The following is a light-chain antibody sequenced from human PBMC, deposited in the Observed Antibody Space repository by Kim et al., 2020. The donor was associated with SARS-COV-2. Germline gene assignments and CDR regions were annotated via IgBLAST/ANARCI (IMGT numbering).Light chain of an antibody. V-gene: IGLV3-19*01. CDR3: NTRDSSGNHL. Sequence: ALRQTVMITCQGHILQNFYASWYQQKPGQAPLLVIYATHHRPSGVPDRFSCSSSDDTSSLTITGAQAEDEADYYCNTRDSSGNHLFGGGTQLTVL. J-gene: IGLJ3*02. CDR2: ATH. CDR1: ILQNFY.